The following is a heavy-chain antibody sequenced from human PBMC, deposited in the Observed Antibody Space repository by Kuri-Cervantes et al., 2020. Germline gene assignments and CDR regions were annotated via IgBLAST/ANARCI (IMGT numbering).Heavy chain of an antibody. V-gene: IGHV3-30*01. CDR1: GFTFSSYA. D-gene: IGHD6-13*01. Sequence: GESLKISCAASGFTFSSYAMHWVRQAPGKGLEWVAVISYDGSNKYYADSVKGRFTISRDNSKNSLYLQMNSLRAEDTAVYYCARISAAADDFDYWGQGTLVTVSS. CDR2: ISYDGSNK. CDR3: ARISAAADDFDY. J-gene: IGHJ4*02.